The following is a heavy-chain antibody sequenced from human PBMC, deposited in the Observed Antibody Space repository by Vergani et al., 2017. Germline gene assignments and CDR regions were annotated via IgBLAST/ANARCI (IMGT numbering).Heavy chain of an antibody. J-gene: IGHJ4*02. CDR3: ARGDYGILTGYRY. CDR1: GYTFSNYY. CDR2: INTSGGHT. D-gene: IGHD3-9*01. V-gene: IGHV1-46*03. Sequence: QVQVVQSGAEVKKSGASVKVSCKTSGYTFSNYYMHWVRQAPGQGIEWMGIINTSGGHTNYAQKFQGRVTMTRDTSTSTVYMELSSLRSEDTAIFYCARGDYGILTGYRYWGQGTLVTVSA.